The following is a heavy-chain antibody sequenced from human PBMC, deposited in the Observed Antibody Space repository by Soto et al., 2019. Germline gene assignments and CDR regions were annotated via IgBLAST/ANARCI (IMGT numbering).Heavy chain of an antibody. Sequence: QVQLQESGPGLVKPSETLSLTCTVSGGSISSYYWSWIRQPPGKGLEWIGYIYYSGSTNYNPSLKSRVTISVDTSKNQFSLKLSSVTAADTAVYYCARFILPDSHYYYDSSGYYTPRAGFDPWGQGTLVTVSS. CDR2: IYYSGST. CDR1: GGSISSYY. V-gene: IGHV4-59*01. CDR3: ARFILPDSHYYYDSSGYYTPRAGFDP. J-gene: IGHJ5*02. D-gene: IGHD3-22*01.